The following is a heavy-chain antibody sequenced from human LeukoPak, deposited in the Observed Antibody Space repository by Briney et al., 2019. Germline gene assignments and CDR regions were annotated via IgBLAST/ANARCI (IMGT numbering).Heavy chain of an antibody. V-gene: IGHV3-15*01. CDR2: IRSETDGGAP. Sequence: GGSLRLSCVASEFTFSDYAMSWVRQAPGKGLEWVGHIRSETDGGAPDYAAPVKGRFTISRDDSKNTLYLQMNSLKTEDTAVYYCTTPTFHWGQGTLVTVSS. J-gene: IGHJ1*01. CDR3: TTPTFH. D-gene: IGHD2/OR15-2a*01. CDR1: EFTFSDYA.